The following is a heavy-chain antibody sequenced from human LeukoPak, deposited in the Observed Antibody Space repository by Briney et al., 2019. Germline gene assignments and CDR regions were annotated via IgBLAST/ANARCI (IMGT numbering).Heavy chain of an antibody. J-gene: IGHJ5*02. CDR1: GYTFTSYG. V-gene: IGHV1-2*02. CDR3: ARLTPPRVAATVWFDP. CDR2: INPNSGGT. Sequence: ASVKVSCKASGYTFTSYGISWVRQAPGQGLEWMGWINPNSGGTNYAQKFQGRVTMTRDTSISTAYMELSRLSSDDTAVYYCARLTPPRVAATVWFDPWGQGTLVTVSS. D-gene: IGHD2-15*01.